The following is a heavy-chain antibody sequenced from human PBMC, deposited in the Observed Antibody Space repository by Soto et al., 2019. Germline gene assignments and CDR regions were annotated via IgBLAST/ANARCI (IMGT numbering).Heavy chain of an antibody. Sequence: ASVKVSCKASSYTFTSYGISWVRQAPGQGLEWMGWISAYNGNTNYAQKLQGRVTMTTDTSTSTAYMELRSLRSDDTAVYYCAREAAAAGVLPVYFDYWGQGTLVTVS. V-gene: IGHV1-18*01. D-gene: IGHD6-13*01. CDR2: ISAYNGNT. CDR1: SYTFTSYG. J-gene: IGHJ4*02. CDR3: AREAAAAGVLPVYFDY.